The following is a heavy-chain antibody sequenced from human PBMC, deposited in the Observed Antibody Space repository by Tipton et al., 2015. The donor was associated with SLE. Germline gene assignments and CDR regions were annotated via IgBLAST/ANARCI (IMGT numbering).Heavy chain of an antibody. CDR1: GGSISSGSYY. V-gene: IGHV4-61*02. J-gene: IGHJ4*02. Sequence: TLSLTCTVSGGSISSGSYYWSWIRQPAGKGLEWIGRIYTSGSTNYNPSLKSRVTISVDTSKNHFSQKLSSVTAADTAVYYCARDLAYCSSTSCFDYFDYWGQGTLVTVSS. D-gene: IGHD2-2*01. CDR3: ARDLAYCSSTSCFDYFDY. CDR2: IYTSGST.